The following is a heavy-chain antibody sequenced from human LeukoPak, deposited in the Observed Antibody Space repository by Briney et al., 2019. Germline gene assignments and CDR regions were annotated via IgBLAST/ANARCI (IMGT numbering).Heavy chain of an antibody. CDR2: ISGSGGST. J-gene: IGHJ4*02. Sequence: PGGSLRLSCAASGFTFSSYSMNWVRQAPGKGLEWVSAISGSGGSTYYADSVKGRFTISRDNSKNTLFLQMNSLRAEDTALYYCAKGAYDYIEMGYIDYWGQGAQVTVSS. CDR1: GFTFSSYS. CDR3: AKGAYDYIEMGYIDY. D-gene: IGHD5-12*01. V-gene: IGHV3-23*01.